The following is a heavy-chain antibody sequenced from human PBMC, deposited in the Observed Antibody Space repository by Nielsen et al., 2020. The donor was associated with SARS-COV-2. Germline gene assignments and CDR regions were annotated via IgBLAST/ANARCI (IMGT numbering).Heavy chain of an antibody. J-gene: IGHJ4*02. D-gene: IGHD5-18*01. CDR1: GFTFSSYG. CDR2: ISYDGSNK. Sequence: GGSLRLSCAASGFTFSSYGMHWVRQAPGKGLEWVAVISYDGSNKYYADSVTGRFTISRDNSKGTVSLHMNSLRPGDTAVYFCARSGSPYYSYSYFDYWGQGTQVTVSS. V-gene: IGHV3-30*03. CDR3: ARSGSPYYSYSYFDY.